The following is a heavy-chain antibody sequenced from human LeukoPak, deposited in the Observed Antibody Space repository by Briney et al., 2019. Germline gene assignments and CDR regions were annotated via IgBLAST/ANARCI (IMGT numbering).Heavy chain of an antibody. J-gene: IGHJ5*02. CDR2: IKSRTDGRTT. V-gene: IGHV3-15*01. CDR1: GFTFPNAW. Sequence: GGSLRLSFAASGFTFPNAWMSWLRQAPGKGLEWVGHIKSRTDGRTTDYAAPVKGRFTISRDDSENTLYLQMNSLKTEDTAVYYCATPGRIPEAANWFDPWGQGTLVTVSS. CDR3: ATPGRIPEAANWFDP. D-gene: IGHD6-13*01.